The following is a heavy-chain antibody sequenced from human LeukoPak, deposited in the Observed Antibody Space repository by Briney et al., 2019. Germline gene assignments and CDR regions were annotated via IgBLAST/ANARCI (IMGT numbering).Heavy chain of an antibody. J-gene: IGHJ5*02. CDR1: GYTFTSYD. V-gene: IGHV1-8*01. Sequence: GASVKVSCKASGYTFTSYDINWVRQATGQGLEWMGWMNPNSGNTGYAQKFQGRVTMTRNTSISTAYMELSSLRSEDTAVYYCARGPNSLRYFDWLLSRSTWFDPWGPGTLVTVSS. D-gene: IGHD3-9*01. CDR3: ARGPNSLRYFDWLLSRSTWFDP. CDR2: MNPNSGNT.